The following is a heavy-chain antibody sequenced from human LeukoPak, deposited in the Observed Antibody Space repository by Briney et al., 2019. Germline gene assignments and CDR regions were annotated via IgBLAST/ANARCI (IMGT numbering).Heavy chain of an antibody. CDR1: GFTFSSYS. CDR2: ISSSSGTI. CDR3: ARDFGRAFDY. D-gene: IGHD3-3*01. J-gene: IGHJ4*02. Sequence: GGSLRFSCAASGFTFSSYSMNWVRQAPGKGLEWVSYISSSSGTIYYADSVKGRFTISRDNAKNSLYLQMNSLRAEDTAVYYCARDFGRAFDYWGQGTLVTVSS. V-gene: IGHV3-48*01.